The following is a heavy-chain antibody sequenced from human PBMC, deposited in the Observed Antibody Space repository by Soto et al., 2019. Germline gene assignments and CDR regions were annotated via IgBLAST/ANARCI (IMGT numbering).Heavy chain of an antibody. CDR2: INTYKGNI. V-gene: IGHV1-18*01. Sequence: QVQLVQSGAEVKKPGASVRVSCKSSGYTFTDYGITWVRQAPGQGLEWMGWINTYKGNINYAQRLQGRVTMTTDTYASTAYMELRSLTSDDTAVYYCARERGGYKHFDYWGHGALVTVSS. J-gene: IGHJ4*01. CDR1: GYTFTDYG. D-gene: IGHD1-26*01. CDR3: ARERGGYKHFDY.